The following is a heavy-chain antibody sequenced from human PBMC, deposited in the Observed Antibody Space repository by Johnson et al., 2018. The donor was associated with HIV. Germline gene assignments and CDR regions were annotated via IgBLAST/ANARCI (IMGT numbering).Heavy chain of an antibody. D-gene: IGHD5-18*01. CDR1: VFTFSSYG. CDR3: AKDRVDTAMVVNAFDI. J-gene: IGHJ3*02. Sequence: QVQLVESGGGVVQPGGSLRLSCAASVFTFSSYGMHWVRQAPGKGLEWVAFIRYDGSNKYYGDSVKGRLTISRDNSKNTLYLQMNSLRAEDTAMYYCAKDRVDTAMVVNAFDIWGQGTMVTVSS. V-gene: IGHV3-30*02. CDR2: IRYDGSNK.